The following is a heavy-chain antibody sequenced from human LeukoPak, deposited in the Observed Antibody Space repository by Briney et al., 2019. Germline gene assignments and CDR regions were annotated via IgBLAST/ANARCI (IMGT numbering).Heavy chain of an antibody. CDR3: ARDDALGDNALDI. V-gene: IGHV3-33*01. CDR1: GFTFSGYG. CDR2: ILNDGSQE. Sequence: GRSLRLSCAASGFTFSGYGMHWVRQAPGKGLEWVAVILNDGSQEKYADSVKGRFTISRDNSKNTLFLQMNSPRAEDTAVYYCARDDALGDNALDIWGQGTMVTVSS. D-gene: IGHD3-16*01. J-gene: IGHJ3*02.